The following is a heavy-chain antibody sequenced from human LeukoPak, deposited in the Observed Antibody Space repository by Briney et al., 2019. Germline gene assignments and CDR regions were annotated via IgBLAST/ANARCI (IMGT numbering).Heavy chain of an antibody. V-gene: IGHV4-59*01. Sequence: RPSETLSLTCTFSGGSITSYHWSWIRQPPGKGLEWIGDTYNSGSTNYNPSLKSRVTISVDTSKNQFSLKLNSVTAADTAVYYCAGGIFGVVINAFHIWGQGTMVTVSS. CDR2: TYNSGST. CDR3: AGGIFGVVINAFHI. J-gene: IGHJ3*02. D-gene: IGHD3-3*01. CDR1: GGSITSYH.